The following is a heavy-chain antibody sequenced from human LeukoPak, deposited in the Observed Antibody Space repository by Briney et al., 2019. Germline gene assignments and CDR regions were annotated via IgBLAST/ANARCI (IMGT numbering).Heavy chain of an antibody. CDR2: IYYSGTT. CDR1: GGSISSGGYY. D-gene: IGHD4-17*01. J-gene: IGHJ4*02. Sequence: SETLSLTCTVSGGSISSGGYYWSWICQHPGKGLEWIGYIYYSGTTYYNPSLKSRVTISVDTSKNQFSLKLNSVTAADTAVYYCARVPSPDYGDYYFDYWGQGTLVTVSS. CDR3: ARVPSPDYGDYYFDY. V-gene: IGHV4-31*03.